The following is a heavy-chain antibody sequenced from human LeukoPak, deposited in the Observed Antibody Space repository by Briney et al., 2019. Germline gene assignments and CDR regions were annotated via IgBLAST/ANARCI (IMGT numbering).Heavy chain of an antibody. CDR1: DDSITMYY. D-gene: IGHD1-1*01. CDR3: ARGRVSSSTWYSTYYYYFYMDV. J-gene: IGHJ6*03. CDR2: VDHTGST. V-gene: IGHV4-59*01. Sequence: SETLSLTCTVSDDSITMYYWTWIRQPPGKGLEWIGYVDHTGSTNFNPSLNGRVSISRDTSKNLFSLRLRSVTAADTAVYFCARGRVSSSTWYSTYYYYFYMDVWGKGTTVTISS.